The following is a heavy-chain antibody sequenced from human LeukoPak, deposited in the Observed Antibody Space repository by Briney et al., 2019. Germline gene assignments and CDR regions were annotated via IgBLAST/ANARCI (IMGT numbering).Heavy chain of an antibody. CDR2: ISGSGGST. CDR3: AKDGXXGWELLXXXX. D-gene: IGHD1-26*01. Sequence: QPGGSLRLSCAASGFTFSSYAMSWVRQAPGKGLGWVSAISGSGGSTYYADSVKGRFTISRDNSKNTLYLQMKSLRAEETAVYYCAKDGXXGWELLXXXXWXXXTLVTVSS. CDR1: GFTFSSYA. V-gene: IGHV3-23*01. J-gene: IGHJ4*01.